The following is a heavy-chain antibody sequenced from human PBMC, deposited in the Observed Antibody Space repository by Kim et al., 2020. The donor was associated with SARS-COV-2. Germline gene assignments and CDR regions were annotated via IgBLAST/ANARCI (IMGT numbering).Heavy chain of an antibody. V-gene: IGHV5-51*01. CDR3: ARQGYCTNGVCYSDYYYVMHV. D-gene: IGHD2-8*01. Sequence: GESLKISCKGSGYSFTSYWIGWVRQMPGKGLELMGIIYPGDSDTRYSPSFQGQVIISAEKSISTAYLQWSSLKASDTAMYYCARQGYCTNGVCYSDYYYVMHVWGQGTTVTVSS. J-gene: IGHJ6*01. CDR2: IYPGDSDT. CDR1: GYSFTSYW.